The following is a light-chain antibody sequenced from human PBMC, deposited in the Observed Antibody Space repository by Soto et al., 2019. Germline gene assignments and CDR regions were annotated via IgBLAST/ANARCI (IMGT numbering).Light chain of an antibody. CDR3: HQRSNWPLT. CDR2: DAS. V-gene: IGKV3-11*01. Sequence: EIVLTQSLVTLSLSPGERATLSCRASQSVFSSLAWYQQKPGQAPRLLIYDASTRATAIPARFRGSGSGTDFTLTISSLEPEDFAVYYCHQRSNWPLTFGGGTKVEIK. J-gene: IGKJ4*01. CDR1: QSVFSS.